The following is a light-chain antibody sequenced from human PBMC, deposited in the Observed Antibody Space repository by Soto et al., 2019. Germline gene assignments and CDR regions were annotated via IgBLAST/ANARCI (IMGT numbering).Light chain of an antibody. CDR1: SSAVGSYRF. J-gene: IGLJ1*01. Sequence: QSALTKPASVSGSPGQSITISCTGSSSAVGSYRFVSWYQHHPGKVPKLIIYDGGKRPSGVSNRFSGSEPGNTASLTISGLQAEDEADYYCGSAAPSRTFVFGTGTKVTVL. CDR3: GSAAPSRTFV. V-gene: IGLV2-23*01. CDR2: DGG.